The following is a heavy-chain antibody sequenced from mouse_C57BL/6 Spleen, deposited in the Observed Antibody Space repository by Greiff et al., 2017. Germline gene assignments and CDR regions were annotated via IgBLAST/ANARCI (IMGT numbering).Heavy chain of an antibody. CDR2: IHPNSGST. CDR3: ARKRDDYDSYAMDY. J-gene: IGHJ4*01. CDR1: GYTFTSYW. V-gene: IGHV1-64*01. D-gene: IGHD2-4*01. Sequence: VQLQQPGAELVKPGASVKLSCKASGYTFTSYWMHWVKQRPGQGLEWIGMIHPNSGSTNYNEKFKSKATFTAETSSNTAYMQISSLTTEDSAIYYCARKRDDYDSYAMDYWGQGTSVTVSS.